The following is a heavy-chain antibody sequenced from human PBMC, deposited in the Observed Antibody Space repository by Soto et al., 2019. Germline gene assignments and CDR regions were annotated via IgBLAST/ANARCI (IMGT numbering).Heavy chain of an antibody. Sequence: GGSLRLSCAASGFTFSNAWMSWVRQAPGKGLEWVGRIKSKTDGGKTDYAAPVKGRFTISRDDSKNTLYLQMNSLKTEDTAVYYCTTIRPWGSYRYTRTAFDIWGQGTMVTVSS. CDR1: GFTFSNAW. V-gene: IGHV3-15*01. CDR2: IKSKTDGGKT. CDR3: TTIRPWGSYRYTRTAFDI. D-gene: IGHD3-16*02. J-gene: IGHJ3*02.